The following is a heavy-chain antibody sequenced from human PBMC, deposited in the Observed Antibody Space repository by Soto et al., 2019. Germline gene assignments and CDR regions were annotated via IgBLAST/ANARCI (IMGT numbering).Heavy chain of an antibody. CDR1: GFTFDDYT. CDR3: AKDVNPGYSYGPFYYYYGMDV. J-gene: IGHJ6*02. D-gene: IGHD5-18*01. V-gene: IGHV3-43*01. Sequence: GGSLRLSCAASGFTFDDYTMHWVRQAPGKGLEWVSLISWDGGSTYYADSVKGRFTISRDNSKNSLYLQMNSLRTEDTALYYCAKDVNPGYSYGPFYYYYGMDVWGQGTTVTVSS. CDR2: ISWDGGST.